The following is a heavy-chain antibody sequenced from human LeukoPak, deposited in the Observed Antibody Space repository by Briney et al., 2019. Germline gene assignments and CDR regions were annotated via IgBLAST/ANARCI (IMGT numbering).Heavy chain of an antibody. CDR3: ARRTARFGEWYFDY. Sequence: SETLSLTCTVSGGSTSSSSYYWGWIRQPPGKGLEWIGSIYDSGSTYYNPSLKSRVTISVDTSKNQFSLKLSSVTAADTAVYYCARRTARFGEWYFDYWGQGTLVTVSS. D-gene: IGHD3-10*01. J-gene: IGHJ4*02. CDR2: IYDSGST. V-gene: IGHV4-39*01. CDR1: GGSTSSSSYY.